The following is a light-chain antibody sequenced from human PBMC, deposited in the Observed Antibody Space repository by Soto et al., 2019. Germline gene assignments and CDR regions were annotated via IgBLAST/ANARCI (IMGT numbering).Light chain of an antibody. J-gene: IGKJ5*01. CDR2: GAS. CDR1: HYINIS. V-gene: IGKV1-39*01. CDR3: QQAHNFPIT. Sequence: DIEMTQSPSSLSASVGDRVTITCRASHYINISLNWFQQRPGTAPKLLIYGASSLQSGVPSRFSGSGSGTDFTLTISTLQPEDFRSDYCQQAHNFPITFGNGTRL.